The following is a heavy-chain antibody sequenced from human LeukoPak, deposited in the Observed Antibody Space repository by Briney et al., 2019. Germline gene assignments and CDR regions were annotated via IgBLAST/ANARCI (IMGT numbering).Heavy chain of an antibody. V-gene: IGHV4-4*09. Sequence: SETLSLTCTVSGGSISSYYWSWIRQPPGKGLEWIGYIYTSGSTNYNPSLKSRGTISVVTSKNQFSLKLSSVTAADTAVYYCARQYSSSSSSDYWGQGTLVTVSS. CDR3: ARQYSSSSSSDY. CDR1: GGSISSYY. D-gene: IGHD6-6*01. J-gene: IGHJ4*02. CDR2: IYTSGST.